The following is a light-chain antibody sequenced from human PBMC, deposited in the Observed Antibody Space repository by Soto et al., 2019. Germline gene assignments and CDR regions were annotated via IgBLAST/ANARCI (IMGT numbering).Light chain of an antibody. V-gene: IGKV1-8*01. CDR3: LQYYNFSWT. Sequence: AIIITQSPAALSASTGDRVTITCRASQGISSYLALYQQKPGKAPKLLIYAASTLQSGVPSRFSGSGSGTDFTLTISCLQSEDFAIYYCLQYYNFSWTFGQGTKVDI. CDR1: QGISSY. CDR2: AAS. J-gene: IGKJ1*01.